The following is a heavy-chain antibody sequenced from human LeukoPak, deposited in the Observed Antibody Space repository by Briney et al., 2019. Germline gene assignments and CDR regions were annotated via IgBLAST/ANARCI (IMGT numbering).Heavy chain of an antibody. CDR1: GFTFSDHV. D-gene: IGHD3-22*01. V-gene: IGHV3-30*04. J-gene: IGHJ4*02. CDR3: AKDRKINYYDSSGYFDY. CDR2: TSYDGTNK. Sequence: GGSLRLSCAASGFTFSDHVMHWVRQAPGKGLEWVAGTSYDGTNKYEADSVKGRFIISRDNSKNTLYLQMNSLRAEDTAVYYCAKDRKINYYDSSGYFDYWGQGTLVTVSS.